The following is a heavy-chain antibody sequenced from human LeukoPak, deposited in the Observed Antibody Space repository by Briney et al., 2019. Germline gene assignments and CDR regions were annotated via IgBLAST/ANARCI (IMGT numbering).Heavy chain of an antibody. J-gene: IGHJ4*02. Sequence: PSQTLSLTCAVYGGSFSGYYWCWIRQPPGTGLEWIGEMNHNGSTNYNQTLKRQVTISVDTAKNQFHLKLSSVTAADTAVYYFARGVGYYYYSSGYYYRIYFYDWGQGTLVTVS. D-gene: IGHD3-22*01. CDR3: ARGVGYYYYSSGYYYRIYFYD. V-gene: IGHV4-34*01. CDR1: GGSFSGYY. CDR2: MNHNGST.